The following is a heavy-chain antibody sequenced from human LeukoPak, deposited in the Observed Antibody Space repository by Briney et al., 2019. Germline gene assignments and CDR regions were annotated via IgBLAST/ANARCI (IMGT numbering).Heavy chain of an antibody. D-gene: IGHD6-19*01. Sequence: QSGGSLRLSCAASGFPFNNYAIHWVRQAPGQGLEWVAVISYDGSNRYYADSVKGRFTISRDNSRNTLSLQMNSLRLADTAMYYCATDSNPLAGTIHSWGQGTLVTVSS. V-gene: IGHV3-30-3*01. J-gene: IGHJ5*02. CDR2: ISYDGSNR. CDR1: GFPFNNYA. CDR3: ATDSNPLAGTIHS.